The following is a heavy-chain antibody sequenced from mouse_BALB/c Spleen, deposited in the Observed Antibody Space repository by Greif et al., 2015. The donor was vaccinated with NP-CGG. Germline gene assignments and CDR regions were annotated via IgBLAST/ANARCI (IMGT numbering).Heavy chain of an antibody. CDR3: SSYRYALAWFAY. CDR1: GFNIKDTY. D-gene: IGHD2-14*01. V-gene: IGHV14-3*02. J-gene: IGHJ3*01. CDR2: IDPANGNT. Sequence: EVQLQQSGAELVKPGASVKLSCTASGFNIKDTYMHWVKQRPEQGLEWIGRIDPANGNTKYDPKFQGKATITADTSSNTAYLQLSSLTSEDTAVYYCSSYRYALAWFAYWGQGTLVTVSA.